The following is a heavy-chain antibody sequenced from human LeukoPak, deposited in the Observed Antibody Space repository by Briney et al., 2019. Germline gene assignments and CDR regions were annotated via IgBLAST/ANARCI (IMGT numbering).Heavy chain of an antibody. CDR1: GFTFDDYA. CDR3: AKDLLPNYYYYMDV. V-gene: IGHV3-9*01. J-gene: IGHJ6*03. Sequence: GRSLRLSCAASGFTFDDYAMHWVRQAPGKGLEWVSGISWNSGSIGYADSVKGRFTISRDNAKNSLYLQMNSLRAEDTALYYCAKDLLPNYYYYMDVWGKGTTVTVSS. CDR2: ISWNSGSI.